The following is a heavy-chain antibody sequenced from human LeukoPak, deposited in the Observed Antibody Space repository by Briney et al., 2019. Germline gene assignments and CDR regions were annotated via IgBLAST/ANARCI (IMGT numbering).Heavy chain of an antibody. V-gene: IGHV4-34*01. CDR2: INHSGST. J-gene: IGHJ6*03. CDR3: ATLYYYDSSGHQGYMDV. CDR1: GGSFSGYY. Sequence: SETLSLTCAVYGGSFSGYYWSWIRQPPGKRLEWIGEINHSGSTNYNPSLKRRVTISVDTSKNQLSLKLSSVTAADTAVSYCATLYYYDSSGHQGYMDVWGKGTTVTVSS. D-gene: IGHD3-22*01.